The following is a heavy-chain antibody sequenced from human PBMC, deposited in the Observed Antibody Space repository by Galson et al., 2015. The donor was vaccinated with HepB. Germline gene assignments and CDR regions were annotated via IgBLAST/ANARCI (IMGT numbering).Heavy chain of an antibody. CDR1: GFTFSSYW. Sequence: SLRLSCAASGFTFSSYWMHWVRQAPGKGLVWVSRINSDGSSTSYADSVKGRFTISRDDAKNTLYLQMNSLRAEDTAVYYCARDGFWSGAYYYYYYMDVWGKGTTVTVSS. V-gene: IGHV3-74*01. D-gene: IGHD3-3*01. J-gene: IGHJ6*03. CDR3: ARDGFWSGAYYYYYYMDV. CDR2: INSDGSST.